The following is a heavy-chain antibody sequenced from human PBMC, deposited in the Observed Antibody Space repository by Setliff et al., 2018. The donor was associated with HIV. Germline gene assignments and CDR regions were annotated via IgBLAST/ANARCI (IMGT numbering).Heavy chain of an antibody. Sequence: SETLSLTCTVSGGSISSYYWSWIRQPPGKGLEWIGYIYYSGSTNYNPSLKSRVTLSVDTSKNQFSLTLRSVNAADTDVYYCARVASGAQQLVRSWFDTWGQGTLVTVSS. CDR1: GGSISSYY. CDR2: IYYSGST. J-gene: IGHJ5*02. CDR3: ARVASGAQQLVRSWFDT. V-gene: IGHV4-59*08. D-gene: IGHD6-13*01.